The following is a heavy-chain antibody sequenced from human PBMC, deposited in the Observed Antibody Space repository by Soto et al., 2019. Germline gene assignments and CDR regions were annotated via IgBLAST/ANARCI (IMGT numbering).Heavy chain of an antibody. CDR1: GFTFSSYS. Sequence: GGSLRLSCAASGFTFSSYSMNWVRQAPGKGLEWVSSISSSSSYIYYADSVKGRFTISRDNAKNSLYLQMNSLRAEDTAVYYCARDFDCSGGSCYATDNWFDPWGQGTLVTVSS. CDR2: ISSSSSYI. J-gene: IGHJ5*02. V-gene: IGHV3-21*01. CDR3: ARDFDCSGGSCYATDNWFDP. D-gene: IGHD2-15*01.